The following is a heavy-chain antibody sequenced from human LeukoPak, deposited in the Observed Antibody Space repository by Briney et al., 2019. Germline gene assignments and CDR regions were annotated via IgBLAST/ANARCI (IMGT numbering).Heavy chain of an antibody. V-gene: IGHV3-21*03. CDR2: ISSSSSYI. CDR3: ARGGNGYSSTDAFDI. Sequence: GGSLTLSCAASGFTFSSYSMNWVRQAPGKGLEWVLSISSSSSYIYYADTMKDRFTISEENAKNSMYMKMNILKAEDTAVYYCARGGNGYSSTDAFDIWSQATMVTVSS. D-gene: IGHD5-24*01. CDR1: GFTFSSYS. J-gene: IGHJ3*02.